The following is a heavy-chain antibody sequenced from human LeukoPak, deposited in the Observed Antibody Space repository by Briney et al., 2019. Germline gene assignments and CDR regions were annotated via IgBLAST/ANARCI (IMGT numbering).Heavy chain of an antibody. D-gene: IGHD6-13*01. J-gene: IGHJ5*02. CDR3: ARGGAGYSSSWYRFGWFDP. V-gene: IGHV4-59*01. Sequence: SETLSLTCTVSGGSISSYYWSWIRQPPGKGLEWIGYIYYSGSTNYNPSLKSRVTISVYTSKNQFSLKLSSVTAADTAVYYCARGGAGYSSSWYRFGWFDPWGQGTLVTVSS. CDR1: GGSISSYY. CDR2: IYYSGST.